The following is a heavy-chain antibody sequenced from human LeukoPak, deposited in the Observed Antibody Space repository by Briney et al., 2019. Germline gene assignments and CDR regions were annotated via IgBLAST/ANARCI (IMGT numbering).Heavy chain of an antibody. V-gene: IGHV4-34*01. Sequence: PSETLSLTCAVYGGSFSGYYWSWIRQPPGKGLEWIGEINHSGSTNYNPSLKSRVTISVDTSKNQFSLKLSSVTAADTAVYYCARCRRGSGWHNWFDPWGQGTLVTVSS. CDR2: INHSGST. CDR3: ARCRRGSGWHNWFDP. J-gene: IGHJ5*02. CDR1: GGSFSGYY. D-gene: IGHD6-19*01.